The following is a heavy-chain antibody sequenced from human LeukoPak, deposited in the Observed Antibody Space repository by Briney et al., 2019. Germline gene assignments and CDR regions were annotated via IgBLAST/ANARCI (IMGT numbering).Heavy chain of an antibody. D-gene: IGHD3-16*01. J-gene: IGHJ3*02. V-gene: IGHV1-2*02. CDR1: GYTFTGYY. CDR3: ARRTHDVWGSSDAFDI. Sequence: ASVTVSCKASGYTFTGYYMHWVRQAPGQGLEWMGWINPNSGGTNYAQKLQGRLTMTRDTSISTAYMQLSRLRSDDTAVYYCARRTHDVWGSSDAFDIWGRGTMVIVSS. CDR2: INPNSGGT.